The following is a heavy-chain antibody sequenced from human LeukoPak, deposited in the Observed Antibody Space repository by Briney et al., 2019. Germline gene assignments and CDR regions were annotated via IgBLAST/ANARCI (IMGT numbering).Heavy chain of an antibody. J-gene: IGHJ6*03. V-gene: IGHV3-7*01. CDR3: ARVDKMEHYDYVWGSLHYYYYMDV. D-gene: IGHD3-16*01. CDR2: IKKDGSEK. Sequence: GGSLRLSCAASGFTFSSYWMSWVRQAPGKGLEWVANIKKDGSEKYYVDSVKGRFTISRDNAKKSLYLQMNSLRAEDTAVYYRARVDKMEHYDYVWGSLHYYYYMDVWGKGTTVTVSS. CDR1: GFTFSSYW.